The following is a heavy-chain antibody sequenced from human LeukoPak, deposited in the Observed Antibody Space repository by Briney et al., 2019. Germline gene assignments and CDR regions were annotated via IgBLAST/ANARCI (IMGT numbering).Heavy chain of an antibody. J-gene: IGHJ4*02. D-gene: IGHD2-15*01. Sequence: SETLSLTCTVSSGSIGSSSYYWGWIRQPPGKGLEWIGSIYYSGSTYYNPSLKSRVTISVDTSKNQFSLKLSSVTAADTAVYYCARRGAPDCSGGSCYKVDYWGQGTLVTVSS. CDR1: SGSIGSSSYY. CDR2: IYYSGST. V-gene: IGHV4-39*01. CDR3: ARRGAPDCSGGSCYKVDY.